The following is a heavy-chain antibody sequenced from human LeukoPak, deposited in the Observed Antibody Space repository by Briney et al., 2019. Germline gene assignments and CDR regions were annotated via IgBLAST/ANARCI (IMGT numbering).Heavy chain of an antibody. CDR3: ARVARGDYYYYYMDV. CDR2: ISHDGSNK. V-gene: IGHV3-30*03. Sequence: GGSLRLSCAASGFSFSSYGMHWVRQAPGKGLEWVAVISHDGSNKYYADSVQGRFTISRDNAKNTLYLQMNSLRAEDTALYYCARVARGDYYYYYMDVWGKGTTVTVSS. J-gene: IGHJ6*03. CDR1: GFSFSSYG. D-gene: IGHD3-10*01.